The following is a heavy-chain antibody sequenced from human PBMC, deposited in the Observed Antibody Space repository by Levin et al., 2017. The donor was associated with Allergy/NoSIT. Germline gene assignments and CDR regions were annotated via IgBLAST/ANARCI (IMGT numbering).Heavy chain of an antibody. CDR3: AGSDYFHY. CDR2: ISGDVTTT. V-gene: IGHV3-74*01. J-gene: IGHJ4*02. CDR1: GFTFSNHW. Sequence: GESLKISCVASGFTFSNHWMHWVRQAPGKGLVWVSRISGDVTTTSYADSVKGRFTISRDNAKNTLYLQMNSLRAEDTAVYYCAGSDYFHYWGQGTLVTVSS. D-gene: IGHD3-10*01.